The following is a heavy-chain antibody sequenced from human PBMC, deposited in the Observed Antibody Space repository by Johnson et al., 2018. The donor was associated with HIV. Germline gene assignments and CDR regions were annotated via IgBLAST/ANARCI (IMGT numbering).Heavy chain of an antibody. J-gene: IGHJ3*02. V-gene: IGHV3-11*04. CDR1: GFTFSDYY. CDR3: ASPDFWRGYYSTDTFDI. D-gene: IGHD3-3*01. Sequence: QVQLVESGGGLVKPGGSLRLSCAASGFTFSDYYMSWIRQAPGKGLEWVSYITSGSTVYYADSVRGRFTISRDNARNSLYLQMNSLRGEDTAVYYWASPDFWRGYYSTDTFDIWGQGTMVTVSS. CDR2: ITSGSTV.